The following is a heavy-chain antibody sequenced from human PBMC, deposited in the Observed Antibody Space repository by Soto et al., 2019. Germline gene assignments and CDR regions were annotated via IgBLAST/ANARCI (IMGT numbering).Heavy chain of an antibody. D-gene: IGHD3-22*01. CDR1: GGSISSGDYY. CDR2: IYYSGST. V-gene: IGHV4-30-4*01. J-gene: IGHJ4*02. CDR3: ARDGDYYDSSGYYWRYFDY. Sequence: SETLSLTCTVSGGSISSGDYYWSWTRQPPGKGLEWIGYIYYSGSTYYNPSLKSRVTISVDTSKNQFSLKLSSVTAADTAVYYCARDGDYYDSSGYYWRYFDYWGQGTLVTVSS.